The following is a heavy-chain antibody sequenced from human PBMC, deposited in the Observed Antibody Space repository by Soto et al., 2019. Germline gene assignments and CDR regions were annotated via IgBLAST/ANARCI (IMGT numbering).Heavy chain of an antibody. CDR2: IYYRGST. CDR3: ARGWDYYVMDV. Sequence: SETLSLTCTGSGGSISSDYYYWNWIRQRPGKGLEWIGNIYYRGSTNYNPSLKSRIIMSMDMSENQFSLRLTSVTAADTAVYYCARGWDYYVMDVWGQGTTVTVSS. CDR1: GGSISSDYYY. J-gene: IGHJ6*02. V-gene: IGHV4-31*03. D-gene: IGHD3-16*01.